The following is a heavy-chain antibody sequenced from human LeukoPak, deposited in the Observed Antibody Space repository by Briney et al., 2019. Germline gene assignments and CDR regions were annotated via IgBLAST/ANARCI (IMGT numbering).Heavy chain of an antibody. J-gene: IGHJ4*02. CDR2: IIPILGIA. Sequence: SVKVSCKASGYTFTSYGISWVRQAPGQGLEWMGRIIPILGIANYTQKFQGRVTITADKSTSTAYMELSSLRSEDTAVYYCARVYSGYDLPGSLANYYFDYWGQGTLVTVSS. CDR1: GYTFTSYG. V-gene: IGHV1-69*04. CDR3: ARVYSGYDLPGSLANYYFDY. D-gene: IGHD5-12*01.